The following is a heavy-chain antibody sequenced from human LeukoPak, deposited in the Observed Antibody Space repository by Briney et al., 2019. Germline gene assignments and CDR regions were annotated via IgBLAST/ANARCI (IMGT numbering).Heavy chain of an antibody. CDR3: PKRIAIDFWSGYSNPSDAFDI. Sequence: GGSLRLSCAASGFTFSSYGMHWVRQAPGKGLEWVAFIRYDGSNKYYADSVKGRFTISRDNSKNTLYLQMNSLRAEDTAVYYCPKRIAIDFWSGYSNPSDAFDIWGQGTMVTVSS. J-gene: IGHJ3*02. CDR1: GFTFSSYG. D-gene: IGHD3-3*01. CDR2: IRYDGSNK. V-gene: IGHV3-30*02.